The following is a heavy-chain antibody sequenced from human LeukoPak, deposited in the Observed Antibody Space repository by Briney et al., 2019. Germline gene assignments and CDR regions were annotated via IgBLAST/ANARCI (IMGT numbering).Heavy chain of an antibody. Sequence: SETLSLTCTVSGGSVSTTSYYWVWIRQPPGRGLDWIGSIYYSGSTYYNPSLKSRVTISVDTSKNQFSLKLSSVTAADTAVYYCARDLRSSYTFDYWGQGTLVTVSS. CDR2: IYYSGST. D-gene: IGHD2-2*02. J-gene: IGHJ4*02. V-gene: IGHV4-39*07. CDR3: ARDLRSSYTFDY. CDR1: GGSVSTTSYY.